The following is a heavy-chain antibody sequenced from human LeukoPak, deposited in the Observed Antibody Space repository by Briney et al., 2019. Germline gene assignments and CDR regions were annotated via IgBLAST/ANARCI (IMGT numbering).Heavy chain of an antibody. D-gene: IGHD3-10*01. Sequence: PSETLSLTCTVSGGSIRNYYWSWIRQPPGKGLEWIGYIYASGGTNYNPSLKSRVTISVDTSKNQFSLKLSSVTAADTAVYYCAFGELFSYYMDVWGKGTTVTVSS. CDR3: AFGELFSYYMDV. V-gene: IGHV4-4*09. CDR1: GGSIRNYY. J-gene: IGHJ6*03. CDR2: IYASGGT.